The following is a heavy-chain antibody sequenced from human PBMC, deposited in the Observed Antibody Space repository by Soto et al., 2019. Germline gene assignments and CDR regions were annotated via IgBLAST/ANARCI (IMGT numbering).Heavy chain of an antibody. J-gene: IGHJ4*01. CDR2: ISGTAVST. Sequence: EVQLLESGGGLVQPGGSLRLSCAASGFTFSSYAMSWVRQAPGKGLEWVASISGTAVSTDYADSVKGRFTISRDNSKNTVSLQMDNLRVEDTATYYCVNWNDEDVDWGQGTLVAVSS. CDR1: GFTFSSYA. V-gene: IGHV3-23*01. CDR3: VNWNDEDVD. D-gene: IGHD1-1*01.